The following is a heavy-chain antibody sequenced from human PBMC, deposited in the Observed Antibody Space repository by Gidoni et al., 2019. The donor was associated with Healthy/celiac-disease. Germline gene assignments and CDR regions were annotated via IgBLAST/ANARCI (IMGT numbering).Heavy chain of an antibody. CDR1: GFPFSSYG. D-gene: IGHD6-19*01. V-gene: IGHV3-30*18. CDR3: AKGAAVAGSFDY. CDR2: ISYDGSNK. J-gene: IGHJ4*02. Sequence: QVQLVESGGGVVQPGRSLRLSCAAPGFPFSSYGMHWVRQAPGKGLEWVAVISYDGSNKYYADSVKGRFTISRDNSKNTLYLQMNSLRAEDTAVYYCAKGAAVAGSFDYWGQGTLVTVSS.